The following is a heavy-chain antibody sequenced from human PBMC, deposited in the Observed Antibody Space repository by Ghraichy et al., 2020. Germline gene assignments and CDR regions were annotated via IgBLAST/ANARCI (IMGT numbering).Heavy chain of an antibody. CDR2: IYHDDSDT. CDR1: EDSFTTYW. CDR3: ARSHNFTPYYFDY. D-gene: IGHD2-21*01. Sequence: GESLNISCQGSEDSFTTYWIGWVRQMPGEGLEWVGIIYHDDSDTRYSPSFQGHVTMSVDKSTNTAYLQWTSLRASDTAVYFCARSHNFTPYYFDYWGQGTLVTVSS. J-gene: IGHJ4*02. V-gene: IGHV5-51*01.